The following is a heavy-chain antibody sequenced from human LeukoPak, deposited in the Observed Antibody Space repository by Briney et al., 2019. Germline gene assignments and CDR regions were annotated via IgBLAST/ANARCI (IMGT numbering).Heavy chain of an antibody. CDR2: IYYSGST. Sequence: SETLSLTCTVSGGSISSYYWSWIRQPSGKGLEWIGYIYYSGSTNYNPSLKSRVTISVDTSKNQFSLKLSSVTAADTAVYYCARENQAGPFDYWGQGTLVTVSS. CDR1: GGSISSYY. CDR3: ARENQAGPFDY. J-gene: IGHJ4*02. V-gene: IGHV4-59*01.